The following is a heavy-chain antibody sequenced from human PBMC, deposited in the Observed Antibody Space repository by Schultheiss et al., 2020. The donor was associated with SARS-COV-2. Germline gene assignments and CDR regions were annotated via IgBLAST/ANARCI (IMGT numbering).Heavy chain of an antibody. CDR3: ASPTTVTTGSDAFDI. V-gene: IGHV4-34*01. CDR2: INHSGST. J-gene: IGHJ3*02. Sequence: SETLSLTCTVSGGSISSYYWSWIRQPPGKGLEWIGEINHSGSTNYNPSLKSRVTISVDTSKNQFSLKLSSVTAADTAVYYCASPTTVTTGSDAFDIWGQGTMVTVSS. CDR1: GGSISSYY. D-gene: IGHD4-17*01.